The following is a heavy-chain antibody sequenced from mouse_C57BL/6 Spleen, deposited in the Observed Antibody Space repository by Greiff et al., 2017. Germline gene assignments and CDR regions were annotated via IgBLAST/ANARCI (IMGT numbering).Heavy chain of an antibody. D-gene: IGHD1-1*01. V-gene: IGHV1-26*01. J-gene: IGHJ1*03. Sequence: EVQLQQSGPELVKPGASVKISCKASGYTFTDYYMNWVKQSHGKSLEWIGDINPNNGGTSYNQKFKGKATLTVDKSSSTAYMELRSLTSEDSAVYYCARYPTTVVGRWYFDVWGTGTTVTVSS. CDR1: GYTFTDYY. CDR2: INPNNGGT. CDR3: ARYPTTVVGRWYFDV.